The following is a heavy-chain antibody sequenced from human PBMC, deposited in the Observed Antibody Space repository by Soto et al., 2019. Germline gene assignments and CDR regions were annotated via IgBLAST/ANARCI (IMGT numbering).Heavy chain of an antibody. J-gene: IGHJ4*02. V-gene: IGHV3-21*06. CDR3: ARESEDLTSNFDY. Sequence: PGGSLRLSCAASGFTLSDHYMDWVRQAPGKGLEWVSSISSTTHYIYYADSMRGRFTISRDNAKNAVYLEMNSLRAEDTAVYYCARESEDLTSNFDYWGQGTLVTVS. CDR1: GFTLSDHY. CDR2: ISSTTHYI.